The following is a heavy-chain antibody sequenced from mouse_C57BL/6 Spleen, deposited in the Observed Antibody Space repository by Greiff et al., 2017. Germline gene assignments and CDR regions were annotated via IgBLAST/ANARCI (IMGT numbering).Heavy chain of an antibody. CDR2: ISSGSSTI. J-gene: IGHJ2*01. CDR3: ARNPYGNYGYYFDY. CDR1: GFTFSDYG. Sequence: EVQRVESGGGLVKPGGSLKLSCAASGFTFSDYGMHWVRQAPEKGLEWVAYISSGSSTIYYADTVKGRFTISRDNAKNTLFLQMTSLRSEDTAMYYCARNPYGNYGYYFDYWGQGTTLTVSS. V-gene: IGHV5-17*01. D-gene: IGHD2-1*01.